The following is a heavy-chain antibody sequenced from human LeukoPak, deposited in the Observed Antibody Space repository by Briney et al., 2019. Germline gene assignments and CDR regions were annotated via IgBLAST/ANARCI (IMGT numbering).Heavy chain of an antibody. CDR1: TYSISSGYY. V-gene: IGHV4-38-2*02. CDR3: ARDRGGSGSN. Sequence: PSETLSLTCTVSTYSISSGYYWGWIRQPPGKGLEWIGNIYHNGNTYYNPSLKSRVTISVDTSKKQFSLKLRTATAADAAVYYCARDRGGSGSNWGQGTLVTVSS. J-gene: IGHJ4*02. CDR2: IYHNGNT. D-gene: IGHD3-10*01.